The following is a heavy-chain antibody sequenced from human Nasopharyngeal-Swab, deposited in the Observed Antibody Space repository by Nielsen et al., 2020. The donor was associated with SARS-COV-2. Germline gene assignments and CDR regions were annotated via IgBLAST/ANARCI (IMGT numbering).Heavy chain of an antibody. J-gene: IGHJ6*02. Sequence: SETLSLTCAVHVGSFSAYYWSWVRQPPGKGLAWIGEVDHTGRTKNNPSLQSRVTMSVDTSKNQFSLTLSSVTAADTAVYYCARGGYQLLLRSYYYGMDVWSQGTTVTVSS. CDR3: ARGGYQLLLRSYYYGMDV. CDR1: VGSFSAYY. D-gene: IGHD2-2*01. CDR2: VDHTGRT. V-gene: IGHV4-34*01.